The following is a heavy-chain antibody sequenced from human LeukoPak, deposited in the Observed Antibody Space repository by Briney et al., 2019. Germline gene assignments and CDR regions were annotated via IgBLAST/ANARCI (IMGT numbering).Heavy chain of an antibody. Sequence: PGGSLRLSCVASRFTSSSYWMSWVRQAPGKGLEWVANIKQDGSEKQYVDSVKGRFTISRDNAKNSLYLQMNNLRAEDTAVYYCARAATVTTWYYYYYYMDVWGKGTTVTVSS. D-gene: IGHD4-17*01. CDR3: ARAATVTTWYYYYYYMDV. V-gene: IGHV3-7*01. CDR1: RFTSSSYW. J-gene: IGHJ6*03. CDR2: IKQDGSEK.